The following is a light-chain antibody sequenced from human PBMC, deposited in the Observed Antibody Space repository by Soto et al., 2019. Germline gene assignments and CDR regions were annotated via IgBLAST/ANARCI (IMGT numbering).Light chain of an antibody. V-gene: IGKV3-15*01. Sequence: EIVMTQSPATLSVSPGXIATLSCRASQSVSSNFAWYQQNPGQAPRLLIYGASTRATGIPARFSGSGSGTEYTLTISSLQSEDFAVYYCQQYNNWPPITFGQGTRLEIK. CDR2: GAS. J-gene: IGKJ5*01. CDR3: QQYNNWPPIT. CDR1: QSVSSN.